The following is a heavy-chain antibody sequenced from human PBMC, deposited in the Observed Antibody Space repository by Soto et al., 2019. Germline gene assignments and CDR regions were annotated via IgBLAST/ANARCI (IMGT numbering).Heavy chain of an antibody. V-gene: IGHV1-2*04. CDR1: GYTFTGYY. D-gene: IGHD3-22*01. Sequence: ASVKVSCKASGYTFTGYYMHWVRQAPGQGLEWMGWINPNSGGTNYAQKFQGWATMTRDTSISTAYMELSRLRSDDTAVYYCARGPYYYDSSGYYTYWGQGTLVTVSS. J-gene: IGHJ4*02. CDR3: ARGPYYYDSSGYYTY. CDR2: INPNSGGT.